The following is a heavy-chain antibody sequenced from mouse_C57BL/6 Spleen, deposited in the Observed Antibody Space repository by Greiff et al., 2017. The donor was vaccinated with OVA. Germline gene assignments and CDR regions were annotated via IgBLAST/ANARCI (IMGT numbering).Heavy chain of an antibody. CDR1: GFTFSDFY. Sequence: EVQVVESGGGLVQSGRSLRLSCATSGFTFSDFYMEWVRQAPGKGLEWIAASRNKANDYTTEYSASVKGRFIVSRDTSQSILYLQMNALRAEDTAIYYCARDGLGGFDYWGQGTTLTVSS. J-gene: IGHJ2*01. V-gene: IGHV7-1*01. CDR2: SRNKANDYTT. D-gene: IGHD4-1*01. CDR3: ARDGLGGFDY.